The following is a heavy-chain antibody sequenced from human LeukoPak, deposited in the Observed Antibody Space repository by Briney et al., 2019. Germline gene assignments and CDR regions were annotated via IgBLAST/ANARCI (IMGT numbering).Heavy chain of an antibody. Sequence: SETLSLTCTVSGGXISSSSYYWGWIRQPPGKGLEWIGRIYCSGSTYYNPSLKSRVTISVDTSKNQFSLKLSSVTAADTAVYYCARQTVDAASSRTNGNDYWGQGTLVTVSS. CDR2: IYCSGST. CDR1: GGXISSSSYY. CDR3: ARQTVDAASSRTNGNDY. J-gene: IGHJ4*02. D-gene: IGHD2-15*01. V-gene: IGHV4-39*01.